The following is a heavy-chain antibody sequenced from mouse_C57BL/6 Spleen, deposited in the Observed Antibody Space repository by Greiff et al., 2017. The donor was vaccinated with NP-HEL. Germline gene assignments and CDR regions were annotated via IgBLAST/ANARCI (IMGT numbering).Heavy chain of an antibody. CDR1: GYTFTSYW. Sequence: QVQLKQPGTELVKPGASVKLSCKASGYTFTSYWMHWVKQRPGQGLEWIGNINPSNGGTNYNEKFKSKATLTVDKSSSTAYMQLSSLTSEDSAVYYCARKKDLITTVVAPFDYWGQGTTLTVSS. D-gene: IGHD1-1*01. CDR3: ARKKDLITTVVAPFDY. CDR2: INPSNGGT. V-gene: IGHV1-53*01. J-gene: IGHJ2*01.